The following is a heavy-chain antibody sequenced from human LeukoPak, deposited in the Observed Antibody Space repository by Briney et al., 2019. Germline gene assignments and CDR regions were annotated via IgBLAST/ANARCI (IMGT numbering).Heavy chain of an antibody. CDR2: IFYSGSP. Sequence: SETLSLTCTVSGDSISSYYWSWIRQPPGKGLKWIGNIFYSGSPNYNPSLKSRVTTSFDTSKNQFSLKLSFVTAADTAVYYCARVGHIVAAGTYDYWGQGTLVTVSS. J-gene: IGHJ4*02. CDR3: ARVGHIVAAGTYDY. D-gene: IGHD6-13*01. CDR1: GDSISSYY. V-gene: IGHV4-59*12.